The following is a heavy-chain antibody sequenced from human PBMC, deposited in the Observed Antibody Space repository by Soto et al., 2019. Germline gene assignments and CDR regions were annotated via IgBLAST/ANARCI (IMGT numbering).Heavy chain of an antibody. CDR3: AKDRRKEGSGWYASDY. V-gene: IGHV3-23*01. J-gene: IGHJ4*02. Sequence: EVQLLESGGGLVQPGGSLRLSCAASGFTFSSYAMSWVRQAPGKGLEWVSAISGSGGSTYYADSVKGRFTISRDNSKNTLYLQMNSLRAEDTAVYYCAKDRRKEGSGWYASDYWGQGTPVTVSP. D-gene: IGHD6-19*01. CDR2: ISGSGGST. CDR1: GFTFSSYA.